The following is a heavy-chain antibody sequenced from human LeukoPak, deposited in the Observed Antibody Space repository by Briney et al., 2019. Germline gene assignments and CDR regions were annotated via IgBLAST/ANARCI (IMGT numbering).Heavy chain of an antibody. Sequence: SETLSLTCTVSGGSISSYYWSWIRQPPGKELEWIGYIYTSGSTNYNPSLKSRVTISVDTSKNQFSLKLSSVTAADTAVYYCARLAPYSSSLDYWGQGTLVTVSS. CDR2: IYTSGST. CDR1: GGSISSYY. V-gene: IGHV4-4*09. D-gene: IGHD6-6*01. CDR3: ARLAPYSSSLDY. J-gene: IGHJ4*02.